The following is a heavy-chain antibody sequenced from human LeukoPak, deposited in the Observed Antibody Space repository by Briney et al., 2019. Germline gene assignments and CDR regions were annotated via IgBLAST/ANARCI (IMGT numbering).Heavy chain of an antibody. Sequence: PGGPLRLSCAASGFTFSSYWMHWVRQAPGKGLVWVSRINSDGSSTSYADSVKGRFTISRDNAKNTLYLQMNSLRAEDTAVYYCARDGDGDYVDYWGQGTLVTVSS. D-gene: IGHD2-21*02. V-gene: IGHV3-74*01. CDR2: INSDGSST. CDR3: ARDGDGDYVDY. CDR1: GFTFSSYW. J-gene: IGHJ4*02.